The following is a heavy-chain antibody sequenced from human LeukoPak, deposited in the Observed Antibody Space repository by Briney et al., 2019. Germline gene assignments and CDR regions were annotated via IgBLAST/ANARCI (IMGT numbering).Heavy chain of an antibody. V-gene: IGHV1-18*01. Sequence: GASVKVSCKASGYTFTSYGISWVRQAPGQGLEWMGWISAYNGNTNYAQKLQGRVTMTTDTSTSTAYMELRSLRSDDTAVYYCARVGVGIQLWLKWDYYYMDVWGKGTTVTISS. CDR1: GYTFTSYG. D-gene: IGHD5-18*01. CDR3: ARVGVGIQLWLKWDYYYMDV. J-gene: IGHJ6*03. CDR2: ISAYNGNT.